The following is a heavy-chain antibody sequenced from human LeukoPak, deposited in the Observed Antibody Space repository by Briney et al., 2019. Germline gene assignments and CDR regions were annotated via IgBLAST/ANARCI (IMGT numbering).Heavy chain of an antibody. Sequence: GGTLRLSCAASGFTFSSYGMSWVRQAPGKGLEWVTAISGSGGSTFYADSVKGRFTISRDNSKNTLYLQMNSLRAEDTAVYYCARGGSYLSAFDIWGQGTMVTVSS. J-gene: IGHJ3*02. V-gene: IGHV3-23*01. CDR1: GFTFSSYG. CDR2: ISGSGGST. CDR3: ARGGSYLSAFDI. D-gene: IGHD1-26*01.